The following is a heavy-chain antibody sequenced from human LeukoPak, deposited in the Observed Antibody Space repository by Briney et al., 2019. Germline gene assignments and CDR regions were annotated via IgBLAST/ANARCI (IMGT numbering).Heavy chain of an antibody. Sequence: GASVKVSCTASGYTFTSYGISWVRQAPGQGLEWMGWISAYNGNTNYAQKLQGRVTMTTDTSTSTAYMELRSLRSDDTAVYYCARYIVVVPAAMELYYYYYGMDVWGQGTTVTVSS. J-gene: IGHJ6*02. V-gene: IGHV1-18*01. CDR1: GYTFTSYG. D-gene: IGHD2-2*01. CDR3: ARYIVVVPAAMELYYYYYGMDV. CDR2: ISAYNGNT.